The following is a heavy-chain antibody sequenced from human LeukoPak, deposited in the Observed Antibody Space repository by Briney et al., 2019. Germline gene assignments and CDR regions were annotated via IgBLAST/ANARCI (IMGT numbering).Heavy chain of an antibody. J-gene: IGHJ4*02. D-gene: IGHD3-10*01. CDR1: GFTFSDYY. Sequence: GGSLRLSCAASGFTFSDYYMSWLRQAPGKGLEGVSYISGSGSTIYYSDSVKGRFTLSRDNAKNSLYLQMNRLRVEDTAVYFCAREDYYYASGFWGQGTLVTVSS. CDR2: ISGSGSTI. CDR3: AREDYYYASGF. V-gene: IGHV3-11*04.